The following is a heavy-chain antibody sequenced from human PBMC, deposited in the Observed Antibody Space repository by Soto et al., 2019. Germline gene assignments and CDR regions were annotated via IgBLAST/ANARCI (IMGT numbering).Heavy chain of an antibody. CDR1: GYTFTSYG. V-gene: IGHV1-18*01. CDR3: ARDRSKSGYDVGYNWFGP. CDR2: ISAYNGNR. Sequence: QVQLVQSGAEVKKPGASVKVSCKASGYTFTSYGISCVRQAPGQGLEWMGWISAYNGNRNYAQKLQVRVTMTTDTSMSSAYMELRSVRSDDTAVYYCARDRSKSGYDVGYNWFGPWGQGTLVTVSS. J-gene: IGHJ5*02. D-gene: IGHD5-12*01.